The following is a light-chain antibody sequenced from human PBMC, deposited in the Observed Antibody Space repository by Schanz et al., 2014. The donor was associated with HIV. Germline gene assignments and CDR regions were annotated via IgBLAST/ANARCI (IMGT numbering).Light chain of an antibody. J-gene: IGLJ2*01. Sequence: QSVLTQPASVSGSPGQSITFSCTGTSSDVATYNYVSWYQQHPGKAPKLMIYDVSNRPSGVSNRFSGSKSGNTASLTISGLQAEDEADYYCSSHAGRNSFVVFGGGTKLTVL. V-gene: IGLV2-14*03. CDR3: SSHAGRNSFVV. CDR1: SSDVATYNY. CDR2: DVS.